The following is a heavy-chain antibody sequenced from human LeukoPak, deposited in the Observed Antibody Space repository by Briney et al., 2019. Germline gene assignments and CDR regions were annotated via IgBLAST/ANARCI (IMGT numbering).Heavy chain of an antibody. J-gene: IGHJ4*02. CDR3: LNIPNDYGDYSPL. Sequence: GGSLRLSCSVSGLGFAKYALTWVRQAPGMGLQSVSTISGSGGAIYYADSVKGRFTISRDNANNTLFLQMDDLRADDTAIHYCLNIPNDYGDYSPLGGQGSLVIVSS. CDR1: GLGFAKYA. V-gene: IGHV3-23*01. CDR2: ISGSGGAI. D-gene: IGHD4-17*01.